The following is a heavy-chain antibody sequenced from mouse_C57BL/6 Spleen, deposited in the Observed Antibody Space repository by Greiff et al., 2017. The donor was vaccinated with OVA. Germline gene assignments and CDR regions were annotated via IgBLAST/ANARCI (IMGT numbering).Heavy chain of an antibody. CDR2: IYPGDGDT. D-gene: IGHD1-1*01. J-gene: IGHJ1*03. V-gene: IGHV1-82*01. CDR1: GYAFSSSW. CDR3: ARRVGSSYEWYFDV. Sequence: VQLQQSGPELVKPGASVKISCKASGYAFSSSWMNWVKQRPGKGLEWIGRIYPGDGDTNYNGKFKGKATLTADKSSSTAYMQLSSLTSEDSAVDFCARRVGSSYEWYFDVWGTGTTVTVSS.